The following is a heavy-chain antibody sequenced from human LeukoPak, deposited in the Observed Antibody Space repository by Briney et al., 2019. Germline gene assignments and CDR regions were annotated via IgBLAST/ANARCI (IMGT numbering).Heavy chain of an antibody. D-gene: IGHD4-17*01. V-gene: IGHV3-23*01. CDR2: ISGSGAGK. CDR1: GFTFSTSA. CDR3: AKAAYGDYAGAFDI. Sequence: GGSLRLSCVASGFTFSTSAMTWVRQAPGKGLEWVSSISGSGAGKFYAAPVKGRFTTSRDNSKNTLFVQMNNLRAEDTAVYYCAKAAYGDYAGAFDIWAKGQWSSSLQ. J-gene: IGHJ3*02.